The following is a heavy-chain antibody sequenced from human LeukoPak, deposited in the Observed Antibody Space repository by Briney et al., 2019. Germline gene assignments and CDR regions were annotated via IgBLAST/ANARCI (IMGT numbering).Heavy chain of an antibody. V-gene: IGHV3-7*04. Sequence: PGGSLRLSCAASGFTFSTYWMTWVRQAPGKGPEWVANIKEDGSATYYVDSVKGRFTISRDNAKKSLYLQMNSLRAEDTAVYYCARDSPGYLAYDSWGLGTLVTVSS. CDR1: GFTFSTYW. J-gene: IGHJ4*02. D-gene: IGHD1-1*01. CDR3: ARDSPGYLAYDS. CDR2: IKEDGSAT.